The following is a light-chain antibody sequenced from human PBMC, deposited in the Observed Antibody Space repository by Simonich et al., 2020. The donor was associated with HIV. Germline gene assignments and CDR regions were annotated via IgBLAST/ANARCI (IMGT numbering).Light chain of an antibody. V-gene: IGKV1D-16*01. CDR2: TAS. J-gene: IGKJ1*01. Sequence: DIQMTQSPSSVSASVGDRVTITCRASQGISSWLAWYQQKPGKAPKLLIYTASTLQSGVPSRFIGSGSGTDFTLTIRSLQPDDFATYYCQQYNSYPWTFGQGTKVEIK. CDR3: QQYNSYPWT. CDR1: QGISSW.